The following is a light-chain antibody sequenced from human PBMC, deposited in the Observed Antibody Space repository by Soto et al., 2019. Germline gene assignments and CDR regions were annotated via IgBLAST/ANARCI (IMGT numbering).Light chain of an antibody. Sequence: EIVLTQSPGTLSLSPGEIHTLPRMASQSVSNNYLAWYQQKPGQTPRLLIYDTSIRATGVPARFSGSRSGAEFTLTISSLQSEDFAVYYCQHYVNRPLNCGGGTKVDIK. J-gene: IGKJ4*01. CDR2: DTS. V-gene: IGKV3-15*01. CDR3: QHYVNRPLN. CDR1: QSVSNN.